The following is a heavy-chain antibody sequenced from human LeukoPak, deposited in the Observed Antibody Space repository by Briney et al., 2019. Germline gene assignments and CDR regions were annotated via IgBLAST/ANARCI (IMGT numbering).Heavy chain of an antibody. CDR2: ISGSGGST. CDR1: GFTFSSYA. V-gene: IGHV3-23*01. J-gene: IGHJ5*02. Sequence: TGGSLRLSCAASGFTFSSYAMSWVRQAPGKGLEWVSSISGSGGSTYYAGSVKDRFTISRDNSKNTLFLQMNILSADNTAVYYCAKGQNSASGSYQNNWFDPWGQGTLVTVSS. D-gene: IGHD3-10*01. CDR3: AKGQNSASGSYQNNWFDP.